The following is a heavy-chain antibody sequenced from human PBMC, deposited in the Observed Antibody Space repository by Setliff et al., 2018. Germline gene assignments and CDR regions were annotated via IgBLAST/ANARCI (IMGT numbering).Heavy chain of an antibody. CDR3: IVNMVRPVTGLDS. Sequence: ASVKVSCKASGHSLTSNHFHWGRQAPGKGLEWMGTINPNDGYTIYAPAFQGRVAMTTDTSTGTAYMELSGLTSADTAIYYCIVNMVRPVTGLDSWGRGTLVTVS. J-gene: IGHJ4*02. V-gene: IGHV1-46*01. CDR2: INPNDGYT. CDR1: GHSLTSNH. D-gene: IGHD2-15*01.